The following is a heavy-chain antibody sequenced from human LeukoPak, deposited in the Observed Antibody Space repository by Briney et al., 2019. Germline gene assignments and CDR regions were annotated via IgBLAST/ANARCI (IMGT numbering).Heavy chain of an antibody. Sequence: SETLSLTCTVSGGSISSYYWSWIRQPPGKGLEWIWYIYYSGSTNYNPSLKSRVTISVDTSKNQFSLKLSSVTAADTAVYYCASMVGLWFGELSWFDPWGQGTLVTVSS. J-gene: IGHJ5*02. D-gene: IGHD3-10*01. CDR3: ASMVGLWFGELSWFDP. CDR1: GGSISSYY. V-gene: IGHV4-59*01. CDR2: IYYSGST.